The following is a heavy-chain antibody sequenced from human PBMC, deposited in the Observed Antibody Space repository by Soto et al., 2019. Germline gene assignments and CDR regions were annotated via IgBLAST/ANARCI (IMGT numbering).Heavy chain of an antibody. D-gene: IGHD5-12*01. CDR2: IYAGDSDT. CDR1: GDSFTSYW. Sequence: GESLKISCKGSGDSFTSYWIGWVRQMPGKGLEWMGIIYAGDSDTRYSPSFQGQVTISADKSISTAYLQWSSLKASDTAMYYCARDCAMATILGYGTDARGQGTTVPVSS. J-gene: IGHJ6*02. V-gene: IGHV5-51*01. CDR3: ARDCAMATILGYGTDA.